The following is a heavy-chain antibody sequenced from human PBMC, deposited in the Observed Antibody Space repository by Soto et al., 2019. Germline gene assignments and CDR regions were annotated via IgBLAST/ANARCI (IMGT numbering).Heavy chain of an antibody. J-gene: IGHJ4*02. CDR3: ARDGNWNDGYFDY. CDR2: ISYDGSNK. V-gene: IGHV3-30*03. CDR1: GFTFSSYG. Sequence: QVQLVESGGGVVQPGRSLRLSCAASGFTFSSYGMHWVRQAPGKGLEWVAVISYDGSNKYYADSVKGRFTISRDNSKNTLYLQMNSRRAEETAVYYCARDGNWNDGYFDYWGQGTLVTVSS. D-gene: IGHD1-1*01.